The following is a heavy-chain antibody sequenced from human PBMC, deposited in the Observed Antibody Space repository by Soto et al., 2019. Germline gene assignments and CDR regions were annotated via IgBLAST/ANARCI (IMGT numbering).Heavy chain of an antibody. Sequence: QVQLVESGGGVVQPGRSLRLSCAASGFTFSSYGMHWVRQAPGKGLEWVAVISYDGSNKYYADSVKGRFTISRDNSKNTLYLQMNSLRAEDTAVYYCAKDPGGVVRATSYYMDVWSKGTTVTVSS. V-gene: IGHV3-30*18. CDR2: ISYDGSNK. CDR3: AKDPGGVVRATSYYMDV. CDR1: GFTFSSYG. D-gene: IGHD3-10*01. J-gene: IGHJ6*03.